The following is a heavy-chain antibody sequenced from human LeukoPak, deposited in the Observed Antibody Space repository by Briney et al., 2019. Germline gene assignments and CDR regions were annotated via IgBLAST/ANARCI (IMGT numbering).Heavy chain of an antibody. J-gene: IGHJ4*02. CDR2: IYYSGST. CDR1: GGSISSSSYY. V-gene: IGHV4-39*01. D-gene: IGHD7-27*01. Sequence: SETLSLTCTVSGGSISSSSYYWGWIRQPPGKGLEWIGTIYYSGSTYYNPSLKSRVTISVDTSKNQFSLKLSSVTAADTAVYYCARYHLGISFDYWGQGTLVTVSS. CDR3: ARYHLGISFDY.